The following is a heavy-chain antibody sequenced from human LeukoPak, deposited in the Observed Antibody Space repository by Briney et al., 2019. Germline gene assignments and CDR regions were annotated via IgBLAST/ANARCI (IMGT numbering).Heavy chain of an antibody. CDR2: INTDGSSA. CDR3: AKDIVVVVAANWFDP. CDR1: GFTFSSYW. J-gene: IGHJ5*02. V-gene: IGHV3-74*01. Sequence: GGSLRLSCAASGFTFSSYWMHWVRQAPAQGLVWVSLINTDGSSATYADSVKGRFTISRDNARNTLYLQMNSLRAEDSAVYSCAKDIVVVVAANWFDPWGQGTLVTVSS. D-gene: IGHD2-15*01.